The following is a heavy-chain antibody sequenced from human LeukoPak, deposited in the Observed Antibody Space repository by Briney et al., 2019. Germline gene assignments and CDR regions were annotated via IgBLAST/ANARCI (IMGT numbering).Heavy chain of an antibody. V-gene: IGHV4-34*01. CDR1: GGPFSGYY. CDR3: AREAATMYMDY. Sequence: SETLSLTCAVYGGPFSGYYWSWIRQPPGKGLEWIREINHSGSTNYNPSLKSRVTISVDTSKNQFSLKLSSVTAADTAVYYCAREAATMYMDYWGQGTLVTVSS. D-gene: IGHD5-12*01. CDR2: INHSGST. J-gene: IGHJ4*02.